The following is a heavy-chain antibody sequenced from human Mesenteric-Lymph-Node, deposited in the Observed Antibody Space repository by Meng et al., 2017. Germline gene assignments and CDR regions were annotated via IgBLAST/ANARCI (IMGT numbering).Heavy chain of an antibody. CDR2: IDWDDDK. V-gene: IGHV2-70*01. J-gene: IGHJ4*02. CDR1: GGSISGPF. Sequence: TLSLTCTVSGGSISGPFWSWIRQPPGKALEWLALIDWDDDKYYSTSLKTRLTIPKDTSKNQVVLTMTNMDPVDTATYYCARTTSPQRYSSSWYFDYWGQGTLVTVSS. CDR3: ARTTSPQRYSSSWYFDY. D-gene: IGHD6-13*01.